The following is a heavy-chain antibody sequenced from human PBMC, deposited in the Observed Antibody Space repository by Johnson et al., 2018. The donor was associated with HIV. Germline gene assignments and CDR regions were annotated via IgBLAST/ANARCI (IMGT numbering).Heavy chain of an antibody. D-gene: IGHD1-26*01. J-gene: IGHJ3*02. V-gene: IGHV3-30-3*01. CDR2: ISYDGSNK. CDR1: GFTFSSYA. CDR3: ARGGGYWEVIAFDI. Sequence: QVQLVESGGGVVQPGRSLRLSCAASGFTFSSYAMHWVRQAPGKGLEWVAVISYDGSNKYYADSVKGRFTISRDNSKNTLFLQMNSLRADDTAGYDCARGGGYWEVIAFDIWGQGTMVTVS.